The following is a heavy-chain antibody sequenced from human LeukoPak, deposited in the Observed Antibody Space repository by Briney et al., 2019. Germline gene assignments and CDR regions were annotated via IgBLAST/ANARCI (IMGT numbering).Heavy chain of an antibody. CDR2: TYYRSKWFS. D-gene: IGHD2-15*01. CDR3: ARELRYSSADSCYSCDF. Sequence: SQTLSLTCAMSGDSVSANRAAWNWIRQSRSRGLEWLGSTYYRSKWFSDYTISVKSRITINSDTSKNQFSLKMSSVTAADTAFYYCARELRYSSADSCYSCDFWGRGSLVTVSS. J-gene: IGHJ4*02. V-gene: IGHV6-1*01. CDR1: GDSVSANRAA.